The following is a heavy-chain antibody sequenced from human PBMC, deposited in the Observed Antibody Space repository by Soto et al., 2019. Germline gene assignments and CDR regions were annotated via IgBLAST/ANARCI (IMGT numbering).Heavy chain of an antibody. V-gene: IGHV4-4*07. CDR1: GGSISSYY. J-gene: IGHJ6*02. CDR2: IYTSGST. Sequence: QVQLQESGPGLVKPSETLSLTCTVSGGSISSYYWSWIRQPAGKGLEWIGRIYTSGSTNYNPSLKSRVTMSVDTSKNQFSLKLSSVTAADTAVYYCARGYSSSWYPYYYYGMDVWGQGTTVTVSS. CDR3: ARGYSSSWYPYYYYGMDV. D-gene: IGHD6-13*01.